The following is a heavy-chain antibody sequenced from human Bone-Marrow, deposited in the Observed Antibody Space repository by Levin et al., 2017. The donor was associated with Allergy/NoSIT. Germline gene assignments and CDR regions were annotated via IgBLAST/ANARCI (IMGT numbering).Heavy chain of an antibody. Sequence: GGSLRLSCAASGFTFSSYGMHWVRQAPGKGLEWVAVISYDGSNKYYADSVKGRFTISRDNSKNTLYLQMNSLRAEDTAVYYCAKDEYYYDSSGPTAWGQGTLVTVSS. D-gene: IGHD3-22*01. CDR3: AKDEYYYDSSGPTA. J-gene: IGHJ5*02. V-gene: IGHV3-30*18. CDR1: GFTFSSYG. CDR2: ISYDGSNK.